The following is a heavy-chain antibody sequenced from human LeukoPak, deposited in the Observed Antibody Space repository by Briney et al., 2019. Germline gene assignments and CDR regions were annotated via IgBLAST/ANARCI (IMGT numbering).Heavy chain of an antibody. CDR3: ATEIRITMVRGVNKFDP. D-gene: IGHD3-10*01. CDR1: GGSISSYY. V-gene: IGHV4-4*07. J-gene: IGHJ5*02. CDR2: IYTSGST. Sequence: SESLSLTCTVSGGSISSYYWSWVRQPAGKGLEWVGRIYTSGSTNYNPSLKSRVTMSVDTSKNQFSLKLSSVTAADTAVYYCATEIRITMVRGVNKFDPWGQRTPVTVSS.